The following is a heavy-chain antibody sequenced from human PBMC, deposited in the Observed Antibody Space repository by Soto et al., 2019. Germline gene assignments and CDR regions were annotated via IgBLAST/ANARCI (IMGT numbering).Heavy chain of an antibody. CDR3: VNDRYV. V-gene: IGHV3-23*01. CDR1: GFIFSTYS. J-gene: IGHJ6*02. Sequence: PGGSLRLSCEASGFIFSTYSMTWVRQVPGKGLEWVAAVSPSGDSTYYADSLKGRLTISRDNSKNTVFLQMNSLSADDTGLYYCVNDRYVWGQEISVTVSS. CDR2: VSPSGDST.